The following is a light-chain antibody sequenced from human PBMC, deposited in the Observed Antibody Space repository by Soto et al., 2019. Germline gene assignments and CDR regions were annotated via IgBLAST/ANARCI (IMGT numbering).Light chain of an antibody. Sequence: ALDQPPSGSGCPGRSFTISCTGTSSDVGGYNYVSWYQQHPGKAPKLMIYDVTNRPSGVSNRFSGSKSGNTASLTISGLQAEDEADYYCSSYTSSSTPLVFGGGTQLTVL. CDR1: SSDVGGYNY. V-gene: IGLV2-14*01. CDR2: DVT. CDR3: SSYTSSSTPLV. J-gene: IGLJ3*02.